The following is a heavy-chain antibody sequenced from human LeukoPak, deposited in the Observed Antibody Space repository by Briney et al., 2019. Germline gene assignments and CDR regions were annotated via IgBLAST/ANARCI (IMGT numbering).Heavy chain of an antibody. CDR2: INHSGST. CDR1: GGSFSGYY. Sequence: SETLSLTCAVYGGSFSGYYWSWIRQPPGKGLEWIGEINHSGSTNYNPSLKSRVTTSVDTSKNQFSLKLSSVTAADTAVYYCARFGSGWYYFDYWGQGTLVTVSS. J-gene: IGHJ4*02. D-gene: IGHD6-19*01. CDR3: ARFGSGWYYFDY. V-gene: IGHV4-34*01.